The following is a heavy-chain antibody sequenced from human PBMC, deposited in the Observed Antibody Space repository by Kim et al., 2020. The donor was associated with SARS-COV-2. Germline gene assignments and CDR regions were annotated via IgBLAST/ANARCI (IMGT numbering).Heavy chain of an antibody. V-gene: IGHV3-23*01. CDR3: DASDY. Sequence: GGSLRLSCAASGFTFRGYAMSWVRQAPGKGLEWVSTISDSGFRTHYTDSVKGRFTISRDNSKSTLFLQMNSLRVEDTAVYYCDASDYWGQGPLVTVSS. CDR1: GFTFRGYA. CDR2: ISDSGFRT. J-gene: IGHJ4*02.